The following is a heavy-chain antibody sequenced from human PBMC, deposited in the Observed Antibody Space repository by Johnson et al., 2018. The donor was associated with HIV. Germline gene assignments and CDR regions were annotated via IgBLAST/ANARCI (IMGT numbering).Heavy chain of an antibody. V-gene: IGHV3-11*04. Sequence: QVQLVESGGGLVQPGGSLRLSCAASGFRFSDYYMTWIRQAPGEGLEWISYISDSGTTIYYADSVKGRFTISWDNAKNSVYLKMNSLRAEDTAVYYCARVTKDYVDGSGDGFDIWGQGTMVTVSS. CDR1: GFRFSDYY. CDR3: ARVTKDYVDGSGDGFDI. D-gene: IGHD3-3*01. J-gene: IGHJ3*02. CDR2: ISDSGTTI.